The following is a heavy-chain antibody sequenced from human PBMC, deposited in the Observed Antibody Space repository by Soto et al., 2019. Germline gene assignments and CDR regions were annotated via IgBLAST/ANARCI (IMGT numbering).Heavy chain of an antibody. CDR1: AFTFSSYV. J-gene: IGHJ4*02. CDR2: INGAGDYT. V-gene: IGHV3-23*01. Sequence: PGGSLRLPCAASAFTFSSYVMSWVRQAPGKGLEWASAINGAGDYTYYADSVKGRFTVSRDNSKNTLYLQMNSLRVEDTAIYYCLKGSAPGRPYYTDFCGQAIPVTVSS. D-gene: IGHD3-3*01. CDR3: LKGSAPGRPYYTDF.